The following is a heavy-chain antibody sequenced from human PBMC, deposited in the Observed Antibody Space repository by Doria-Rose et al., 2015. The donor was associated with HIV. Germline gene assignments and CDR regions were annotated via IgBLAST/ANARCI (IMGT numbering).Heavy chain of an antibody. J-gene: IGHJ6*03. Sequence: VLIVQSAGDLVQPGRSLSIFCLGSGFSFESYAMHWAQLDPGKGLEWVAGNSWDSGAKGNADSVEGRFTISRDNAKKSVYLEMRSLRPEDTAFYYCAKAPIIGPKYYYYMDVWGKGTSVTVSS. CDR2: NSWDSGAK. V-gene: IGHV3-9*01. D-gene: IGHD3-3*01. CDR3: AKAPIIGPKYYYYMDV. CDR1: GFSFESYA.